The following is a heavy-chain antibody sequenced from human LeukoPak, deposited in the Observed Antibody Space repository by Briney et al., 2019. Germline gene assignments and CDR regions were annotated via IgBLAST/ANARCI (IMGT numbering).Heavy chain of an antibody. Sequence: GGSLRLSCAASGFTFSSYWMSWVRQAPGKGLEWVANIKQDGSEKYYVDSVKGRFTISRDNAKNSLYLQMNSLRAEDTAVYHCARDRGDGYSNWFDPWGQGTLVTVSS. V-gene: IGHV3-7*01. D-gene: IGHD5-24*01. J-gene: IGHJ5*02. CDR1: GFTFSSYW. CDR3: ARDRGDGYSNWFDP. CDR2: IKQDGSEK.